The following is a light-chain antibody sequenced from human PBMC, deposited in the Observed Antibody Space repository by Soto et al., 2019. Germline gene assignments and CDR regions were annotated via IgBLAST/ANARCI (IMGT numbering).Light chain of an antibody. CDR3: QQYNNWPRT. V-gene: IGKV3-15*01. CDR2: GAT. Sequence: EIVMTQSPATLSVSPGQRATLSCRASQRVSILLAWYQQKPGHAPRILIHGATTRATGIPAWFSGSGSGTEFTLTFSSLQSEDFAVYYCQQYNNWPRTFGQGTKV. J-gene: IGKJ1*01. CDR1: QRVSIL.